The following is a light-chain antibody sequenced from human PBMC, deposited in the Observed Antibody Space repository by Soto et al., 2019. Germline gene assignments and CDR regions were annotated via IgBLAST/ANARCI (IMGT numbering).Light chain of an antibody. CDR2: TAS. V-gene: IGKV1-39*01. CDR3: QQSSATPIT. Sequence: DIQMTQSPSSLSASVGDRVTITCRASQSIDSFLNWYQQKPGKAPKLVIYTASSLQSGVPSRFSGSGSGTDFTLTISSLQPEDFATYYCQQSSATPITFGQGTRLEIK. J-gene: IGKJ5*01. CDR1: QSIDSF.